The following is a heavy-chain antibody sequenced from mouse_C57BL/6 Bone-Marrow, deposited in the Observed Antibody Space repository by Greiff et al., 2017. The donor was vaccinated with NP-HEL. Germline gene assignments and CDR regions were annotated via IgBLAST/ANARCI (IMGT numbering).Heavy chain of an antibody. V-gene: IGHV1-54*01. CDR2: ITPGSGGT. CDR1: GYAFTNYL. CDR3: ARYGLYYAMDY. J-gene: IGHJ4*01. D-gene: IGHD1-1*02. Sequence: VQLQQSGAELVRPGTSVKVSCKASGYAFTNYLIEWVKQRPGQGLAWIGVITPGSGGTNYNEKFKGKATLTADKSSSTAYMQLSSLTSEDSAVYFCARYGLYYAMDYWGQGTSVTVSS.